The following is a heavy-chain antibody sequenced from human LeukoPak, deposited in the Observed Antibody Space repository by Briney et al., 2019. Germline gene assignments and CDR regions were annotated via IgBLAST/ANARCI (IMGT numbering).Heavy chain of an antibody. CDR3: ASQSSYCSSTSCPNWFDP. V-gene: IGHV3-21*01. J-gene: IGHJ5*02. D-gene: IGHD2-2*01. CDR2: ISSSSSYT. CDR1: GFTFSSYW. Sequence: GGSLRLSCAASGFTFSSYWMHWVRQAPGKGLEWVSSISSSSSYTYYADSVKGRFTISRDNAKNSLYLQMNSLRAEDTAVYYCASQSSYCSSTSCPNWFDPWGQGTLVTVSS.